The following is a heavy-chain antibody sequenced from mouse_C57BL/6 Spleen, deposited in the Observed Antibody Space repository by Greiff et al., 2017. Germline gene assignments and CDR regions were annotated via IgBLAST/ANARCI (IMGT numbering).Heavy chain of an antibody. CDR2: IHPNSGST. J-gene: IGHJ4*01. V-gene: IGHV1-64*01. D-gene: IGHD2-12*01. Sequence: VQLKQPGAELVKPGASVKLSCKASGYTFTSYWMHWVKQRPGQGLEWIGMIHPNSGSTNYNEKFKSKATLTVDKSSSTAYMQLSSLTSEDSAVYYCARRDYSSYYYAMDYWGQGTSVTVSS. CDR3: ARRDYSSYYYAMDY. CDR1: GYTFTSYW.